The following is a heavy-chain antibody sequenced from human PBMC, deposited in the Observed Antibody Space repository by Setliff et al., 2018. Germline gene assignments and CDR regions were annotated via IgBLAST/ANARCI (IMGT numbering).Heavy chain of an antibody. J-gene: IGHJ6*03. CDR2: INPNDGYT. CDR3: ARAGRNNYDSSGYYYDLYYYNYMDV. V-gene: IGHV1-46*01. D-gene: IGHD3-22*01. Sequence: ASVKVSCKASGHSLTSNHFHWGRQAPGKGLEWMGTINPNDGYTIYAPAFQGRVAMTTDTSTGTAYMELRSLRSDDTAVYYCARAGRNNYDSSGYYYDLYYYNYMDVWGKGTTVTVSS. CDR1: GHSLTSNH.